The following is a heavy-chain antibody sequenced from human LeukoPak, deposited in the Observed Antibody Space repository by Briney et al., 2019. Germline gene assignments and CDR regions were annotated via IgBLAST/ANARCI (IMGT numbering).Heavy chain of an antibody. D-gene: IGHD3-10*02. V-gene: IGHV3-74*01. J-gene: IGHJ3*02. CDR1: GFTFSSYW. Sequence: PGGSLRLSCAASGFTFSSYWMHWVRQAPGKGLVWVSRINSDGSSTSYADSVKGRFTISRDNAKNTLYLQMNSLRAEDTAVYYWEREPTYVVFDMGGKGKMVPVSS. CDR2: INSDGSST. CDR3: EREPTYVVFDM.